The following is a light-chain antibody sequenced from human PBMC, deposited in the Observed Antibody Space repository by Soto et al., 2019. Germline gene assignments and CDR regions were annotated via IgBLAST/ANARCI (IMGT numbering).Light chain of an antibody. Sequence: AIQLTQSPSSLSASVGDRVTITCRASQGISSALDWYQQKPGKATKLLIYDASSLESGVPSRFSGSGSGTDFTLTISSLQPEDFATYYCQQFNSYLLSFGGGTKVEIK. CDR2: DAS. CDR1: QGISSA. CDR3: QQFNSYLLS. V-gene: IGKV1-13*02. J-gene: IGKJ4*01.